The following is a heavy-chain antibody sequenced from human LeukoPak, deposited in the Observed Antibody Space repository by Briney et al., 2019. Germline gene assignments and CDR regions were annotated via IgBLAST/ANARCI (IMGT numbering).Heavy chain of an antibody. CDR3: AANSADYNTLGSSYKV. V-gene: IGHV4-39*01. Sequence: SETLSLTCTVSSGSISSSPYYWGWIRQSPGKGLEWIGSISYSGTTYYNPSLKSRVTISVDTSKNQFSLKLSSVTAADTAVYYCAANSADYNTLGSSYKVWGQGTLVTVSS. J-gene: IGHJ4*02. CDR1: SGSISSSPYY. D-gene: IGHD3-10*01. CDR2: ISYSGTT.